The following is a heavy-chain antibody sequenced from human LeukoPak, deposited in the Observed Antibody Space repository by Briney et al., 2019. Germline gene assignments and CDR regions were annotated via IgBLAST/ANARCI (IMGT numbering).Heavy chain of an antibody. J-gene: IGHJ4*02. CDR1: GGSMNSYY. Sequence: SETLSLTCIVWGGSMNSYYWSWIRQPPGKGLEWIGYIYYSGSTNYNPSLKSRVTISVDTSKNQFSLTLSSVTAADTAVYFCARSRDGYNLWGQGTLVTVSS. CDR3: ARSRDGYNL. D-gene: IGHD5-24*01. CDR2: IYYSGST. V-gene: IGHV4-59*08.